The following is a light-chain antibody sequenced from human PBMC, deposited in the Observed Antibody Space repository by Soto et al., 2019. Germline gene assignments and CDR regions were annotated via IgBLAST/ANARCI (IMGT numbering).Light chain of an antibody. J-gene: IGKJ3*01. CDR3: QQYGTSPFT. CDR1: QSVAYTY. V-gene: IGKV3-20*01. CDR2: GAS. Sequence: TPSPATLSLSPGERATLSCMASQSVAYTYLAWFQQKPGQAPRLLIYGASNRATGIPDRFSGSGSGTDFTLTISRLEPEDFAVYYCQQYGTSPFTFGPGTKVD.